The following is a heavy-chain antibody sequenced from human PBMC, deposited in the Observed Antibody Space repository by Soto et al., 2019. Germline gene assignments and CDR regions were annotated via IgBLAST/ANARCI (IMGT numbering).Heavy chain of an antibody. V-gene: IGHV4-31*03. CDR1: GGSISSGGYY. CDR3: ARALALRYCTNGVCYLDI. D-gene: IGHD2-8*01. Sequence: SETLSLTCTVSGGSISSGGYYWSWIRQHPGKGLEWIGYIYYSGSTYYNPSLKSRVNISVDTSKNQFSLKLSSVTAADTAVYYCARALALRYCTNGVCYLDIWGQGTVVTVSS. CDR2: IYYSGST. J-gene: IGHJ3*02.